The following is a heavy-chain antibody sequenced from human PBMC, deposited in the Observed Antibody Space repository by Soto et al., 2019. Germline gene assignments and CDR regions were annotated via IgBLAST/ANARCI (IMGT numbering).Heavy chain of an antibody. CDR3: ARGNSGAFDI. Sequence: QVRLVQSGGEAKKPGASVKVSCKASGYTFTTYSMHWVRQAPGQRLEWMGWMNPLNGDTKYSQRFQGRLTIIRDTSASTAYMELSSLRSEDTAIYYCARGNSGAFDIWGQGTMVTVSS. J-gene: IGHJ3*02. D-gene: IGHD6-19*01. CDR2: MNPLNGDT. CDR1: GYTFTTYS. V-gene: IGHV1-3*01.